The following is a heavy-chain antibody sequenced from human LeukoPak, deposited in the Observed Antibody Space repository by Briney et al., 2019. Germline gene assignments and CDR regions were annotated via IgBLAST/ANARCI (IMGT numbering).Heavy chain of an antibody. CDR2: IRYDGSNK. CDR1: GFTFSSYG. Sequence: GGSLRLSCAASGFTFSSYGMHWVRQAPGKGLEWAAFIRYDGSNKYYADSVKGRFTISRDNSKNTLYLQMNSLRAEDTAVYYCAKDLGGYDSNYMDVWGKGTTVTVSS. J-gene: IGHJ6*03. D-gene: IGHD5-12*01. CDR3: AKDLGGYDSNYMDV. V-gene: IGHV3-30*02.